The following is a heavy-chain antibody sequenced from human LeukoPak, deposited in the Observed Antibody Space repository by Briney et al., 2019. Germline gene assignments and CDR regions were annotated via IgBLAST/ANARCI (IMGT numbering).Heavy chain of an antibody. Sequence: ASVKVSCKAYGYTFTSYDINWVRQATGQGLEWMGWMNPNSGNTGYAQKFQGRVTMTRNTSISTACMELSSLRSEDTAVYYCARIPYSSSWYQRFDPWGQGTLVTVSS. CDR2: MNPNSGNT. CDR1: GYTFTSYD. D-gene: IGHD6-13*01. CDR3: ARIPYSSSWYQRFDP. V-gene: IGHV1-8*01. J-gene: IGHJ5*02.